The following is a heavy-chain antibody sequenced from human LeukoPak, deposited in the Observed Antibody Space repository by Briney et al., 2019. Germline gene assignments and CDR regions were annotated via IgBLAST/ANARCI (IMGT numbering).Heavy chain of an antibody. J-gene: IGHJ4*02. CDR2: ISSAGSTK. CDR1: GFTFSSYA. CDR3: ARRIFQGSSGWYLFDY. V-gene: IGHV3-30-3*01. D-gene: IGHD6-19*01. Sequence: GGSLRLSCAASGFTFSSYAMHWVRQAAGMGLEWVAVISSAGSTKYYADSVKGRFTVSRDNSENTLYLQMNSLRAEDTAVYYCARRIFQGSSGWYLFDYWGQGTLVTVSS.